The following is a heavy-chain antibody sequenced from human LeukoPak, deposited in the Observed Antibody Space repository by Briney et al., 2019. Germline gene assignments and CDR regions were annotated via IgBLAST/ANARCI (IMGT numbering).Heavy chain of an antibody. Sequence: GGSLRLSCAASGLTFSSFWMHWVRRASGKGLEWVSRINSDGSTTTYADSVKGRLTISRDNAKNTLYLQMNSLRAEDTAVYYCARGYYSASRIDYWGQGALVTISS. J-gene: IGHJ4*02. V-gene: IGHV3-74*01. CDR3: ARGYYSASRIDY. CDR2: INSDGSTT. D-gene: IGHD2-2*01. CDR1: GLTFSSFW.